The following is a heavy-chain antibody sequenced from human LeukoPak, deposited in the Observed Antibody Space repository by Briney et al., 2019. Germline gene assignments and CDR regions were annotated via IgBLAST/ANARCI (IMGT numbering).Heavy chain of an antibody. CDR1: GFAVSTIY. CDR3: ASGFYYMAV. Sequence: PGGSLRLSCAASGFAVSTIYMSWVRQAPGKGLEWVSLIYSGGSTYYADSVKGRFTISRDNSKNTLYLQMNSLRPEDTAVYYCASGFYYMAVWGKGTTVTVSS. V-gene: IGHV3-66*02. J-gene: IGHJ6*03. CDR2: IYSGGST.